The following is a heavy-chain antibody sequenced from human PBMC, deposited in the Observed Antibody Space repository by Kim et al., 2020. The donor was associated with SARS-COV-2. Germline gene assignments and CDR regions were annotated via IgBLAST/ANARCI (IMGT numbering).Heavy chain of an antibody. J-gene: IGHJ4*01. Sequence: SETLSLTCTVSGGSISSFYWSWIRQPPGKGLEWIGYVYYSGGTSYIPSLKRRLSISADTSNNQLSLKLKSVTAADTAVYYFARGPNSDSIGWFPFDLWR. CDR2: VYYSGGT. D-gene: IGHD6-19*01. CDR1: GGSISSFY. CDR3: ARGPNSDSIGWFPFDL. V-gene: IGHV4-59*01.